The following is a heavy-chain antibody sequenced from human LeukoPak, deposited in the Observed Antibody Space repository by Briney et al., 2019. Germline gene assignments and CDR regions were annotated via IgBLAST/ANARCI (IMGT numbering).Heavy chain of an antibody. CDR1: GGSISTYY. CDR2: IYYSGST. CDR3: ARHGTSSYYYYAMDV. J-gene: IGHJ6*02. V-gene: IGHV4-59*08. D-gene: IGHD1-26*01. Sequence: ASETLSLTCTVSGGSISTYYWSWIRQPPGKGLEWIGYIYYSGSTNYNPSLKSRVTMSVDASKNQFSLKLTSVTAADTAVYYCARHGTSSYYYYAMDVWGQGTTVTVSS.